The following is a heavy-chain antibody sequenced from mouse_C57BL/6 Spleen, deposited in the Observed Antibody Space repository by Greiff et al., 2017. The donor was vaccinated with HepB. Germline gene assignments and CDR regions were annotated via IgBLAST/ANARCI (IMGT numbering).Heavy chain of an antibody. V-gene: IGHV1-54*01. Sequence: VKLQQSGAELVRPGTSVKVSCKASGYAFTNYLIEWVKQRPGQGLEWIGVINPGSGGTNYNVKFKGKATLTADKSSSTAYMQLSSLTSEDSAVYFCARGGYSKGFAYWGQGTLVTVSA. J-gene: IGHJ3*01. CDR3: ARGGYSKGFAY. D-gene: IGHD2-5*01. CDR1: GYAFTNYL. CDR2: INPGSGGT.